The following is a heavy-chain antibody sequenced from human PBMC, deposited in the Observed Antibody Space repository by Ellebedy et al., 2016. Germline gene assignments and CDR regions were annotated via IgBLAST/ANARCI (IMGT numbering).Heavy chain of an antibody. CDR1: GDSISSGSYY. D-gene: IGHD2-2*01. J-gene: IGHJ5*02. Sequence: SETLSLTCSVFGDSISSGSYYGGWIRQTPGKGLEWIGSIYYSGNTYYNPSLKSRITMSVDTSKNQFSLKLSSVTAADTAVYYCALLGYCSSTSCHPTAGNWFDPWGQGTLVTVSS. CDR2: IYYSGNT. CDR3: ALLGYCSSTSCHPTAGNWFDP. V-gene: IGHV4-39*07.